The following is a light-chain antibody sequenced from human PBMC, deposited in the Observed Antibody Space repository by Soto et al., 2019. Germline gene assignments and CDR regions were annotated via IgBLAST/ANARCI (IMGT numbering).Light chain of an antibody. CDR2: EVT. CDR3: SSYAGNNNLL. J-gene: IGLJ2*01. Sequence: QSALTQPPSASGSPGQSVTISCTGTSSDVGAYNYVSWYQQHPGKAPKLILYEVTKRPSGVPDRFSGSKSGNTASLTVSGLQADDESDYYCSSYAGNNNLLFGGGTKVTVL. V-gene: IGLV2-8*01. CDR1: SSDVGAYNY.